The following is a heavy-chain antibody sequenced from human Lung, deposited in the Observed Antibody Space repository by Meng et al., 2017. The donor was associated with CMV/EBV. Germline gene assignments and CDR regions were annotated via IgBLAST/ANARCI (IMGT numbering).Heavy chain of an antibody. J-gene: IGHJ5*02. V-gene: IGHV4-39*07. CDR3: TRDPHCSSASCLKFDP. Sequence: SETLSLTCTVSGDSLSSSNYYWAWIRQPTGKGLEWIVSMHHSGTTYYNSSLKSRVIMSLDTSKNQFSLELNSVTAADTAVYYCTRDPHCSSASCLKFDPWGQGTLVTVSS. D-gene: IGHD2-2*01. CDR2: MHHSGTT. CDR1: GDSLSSSNYY.